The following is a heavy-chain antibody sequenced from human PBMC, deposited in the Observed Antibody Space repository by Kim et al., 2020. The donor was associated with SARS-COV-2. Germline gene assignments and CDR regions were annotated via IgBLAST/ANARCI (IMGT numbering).Heavy chain of an antibody. CDR1: GGSISSYY. CDR2: IYYSGST. CDR3: ARGPKYYYDSSGYYFGVFDI. V-gene: IGHV4-59*13. J-gene: IGHJ3*02. D-gene: IGHD3-22*01. Sequence: SETLSLTCTVSGGSISSYYWIWIRQPPGKGLESIGYIYYSGSTNYYNPSLKSRVTISIDTSKNQFSLKLSSVTAADMAVYYCARGPKYYYDSSGYYFGVFDIWGQGTMVTVSS.